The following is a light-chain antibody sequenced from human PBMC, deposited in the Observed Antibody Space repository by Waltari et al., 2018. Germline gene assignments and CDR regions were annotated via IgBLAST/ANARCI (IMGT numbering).Light chain of an antibody. CDR1: QSVSKY. Sequence: EIALTQSPRTLSLSPGDRATLSCRASQSVSKYLTWYQQKPGQAPRLLIYEASTRATGIPDRFSGSGWGTDFSLTISRLEPEDFAVYYCQKYGTLPATFGQGTKVQMK. CDR3: QKYGTLPAT. CDR2: EAS. J-gene: IGKJ1*01. V-gene: IGKV3-20*01.